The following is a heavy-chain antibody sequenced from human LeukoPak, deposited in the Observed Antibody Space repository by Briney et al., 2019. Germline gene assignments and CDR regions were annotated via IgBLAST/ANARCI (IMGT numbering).Heavy chain of an antibody. CDR1: GGSISSSSYY. CDR2: IYYSGST. CDR3: ARVYDSSGYYYPDAFDI. V-gene: IGHV4-39*02. J-gene: IGHJ3*02. D-gene: IGHD3-22*01. Sequence: SETLSLTCTVSGGSISSSSYYWGWIRQPPGKGLEWIGNIYYSGSTYYNPSLKSRVTISVETSKNQFSLKLSAVTAADTAVYYCARVYDSSGYYYPDAFDIWGQGTMVTVSS.